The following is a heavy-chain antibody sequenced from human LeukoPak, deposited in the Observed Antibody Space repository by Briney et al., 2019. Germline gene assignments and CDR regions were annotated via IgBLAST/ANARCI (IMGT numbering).Heavy chain of an antibody. V-gene: IGHV4-38-2*02. CDR1: GYSISSGFY. CDR3: ARLPTVTFFDY. D-gene: IGHD4-17*01. J-gene: IGHJ4*02. CDR2: IHHSGST. Sequence: SETLSLTCTVSGYSISSGFYWGWIRPPPGKGPEWIGNIHHSGSTYYNPSLRSRVTISVDTSKNQFSLKMTSVTAADTAVYYCARLPTVTFFDYWGQGTLVTVSS.